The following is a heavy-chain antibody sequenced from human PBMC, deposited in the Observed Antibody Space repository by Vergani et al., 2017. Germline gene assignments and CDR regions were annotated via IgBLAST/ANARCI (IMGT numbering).Heavy chain of an antibody. CDR1: GFTFSSYS. V-gene: IGHV3-21*01. Sequence: EVQLVESGGGLVKPGGSLRLSCAASGFTFSSYSMNWVRQAPGKGLEWVSSISSSSSYIYYADSVKGRFTISRDNAKNSLYLQMNSLRAEDTAVYYCAKAGYSYGYKYFQHWGQGTLVTVSS. D-gene: IGHD5-18*01. J-gene: IGHJ1*01. CDR3: AKAGYSYGYKYFQH. CDR2: ISSSSSYI.